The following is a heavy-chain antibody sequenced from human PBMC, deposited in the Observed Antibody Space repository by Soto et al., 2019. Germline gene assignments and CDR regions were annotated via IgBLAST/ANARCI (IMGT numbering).Heavy chain of an antibody. CDR2: IWYDGSNK. D-gene: IGHD4-17*01. CDR3: AREDYGESLPIDY. V-gene: IGHV3-33*01. Sequence: GGSLRLSCAASGFTFSSYGMHWVRQAPGKGLEWVAVIWYDGSNKYYADSVKGRFTISRDNSKNKLYLQMNSLSAEDTAVYYCAREDYGESLPIDYWGQGTLVTVSS. J-gene: IGHJ4*02. CDR1: GFTFSSYG.